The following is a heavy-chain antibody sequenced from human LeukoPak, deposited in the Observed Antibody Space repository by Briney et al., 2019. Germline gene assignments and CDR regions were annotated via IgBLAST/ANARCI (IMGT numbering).Heavy chain of an antibody. J-gene: IGHJ3*02. CDR1: GFTFSDYY. CDR3: ATSSYGSAKIRAFDI. D-gene: IGHD3-10*01. V-gene: IGHV3-11*01. Sequence: GGSLRLSCAASGFTFSDYYMSWIRQAPGKGLEWVSYISSSGSTIYYADSVKGRFTISRDNAKNSLYLQMNSLRAEDTAVYYCATSSYGSAKIRAFDIWGQGTMVTVSS. CDR2: ISSSGSTI.